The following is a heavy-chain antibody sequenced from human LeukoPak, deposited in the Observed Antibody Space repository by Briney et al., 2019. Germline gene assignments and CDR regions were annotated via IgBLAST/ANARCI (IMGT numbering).Heavy chain of an antibody. Sequence: PGRSLRLSCAASGFTFDDYAMHWVRQAPGKGLEWVSGISWNSGSIGYADSVKGRVTISRDNAKNSLYLQMNSLRAEDTALYYCAKVGGIAAAGKMNWYFDLWGRGTLVTVSS. V-gene: IGHV3-9*01. CDR3: AKVGGIAAAGKMNWYFDL. J-gene: IGHJ2*01. CDR2: ISWNSGSI. D-gene: IGHD6-13*01. CDR1: GFTFDDYA.